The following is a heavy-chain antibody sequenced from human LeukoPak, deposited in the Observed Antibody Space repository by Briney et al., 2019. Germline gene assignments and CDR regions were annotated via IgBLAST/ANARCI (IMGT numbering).Heavy chain of an antibody. D-gene: IGHD3-10*02. CDR2: ISSSGSTI. J-gene: IGHJ6*04. Sequence: GGSLRLSCAASGFAVSRNYMSWVRQAPGKGLEWVSYISSSGSTIYYADSVKGRFTISRDNAKNSLYLQMNSLRAEDTAVYYCAELGITMIGGVWGKGTTVTTSS. CDR3: AELGITMIGGV. CDR1: GFAVSRNY. V-gene: IGHV3-48*03.